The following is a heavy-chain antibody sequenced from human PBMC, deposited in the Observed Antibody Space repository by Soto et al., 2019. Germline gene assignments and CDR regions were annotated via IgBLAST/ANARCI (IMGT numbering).Heavy chain of an antibody. CDR3: ARGPSKMATTDY. V-gene: IGHV1-69*06. Sequence: QVQLVQSGAEVKTRVSSVKVSCKASGGTFRSYAISWVRLAPGQGLEWMGGLIPIFGTANYAQKFQGRVTLTADKPTSTAYRELSSLRSEHTAVYDCARGPSKMATTDYWGQGTLVTVPS. CDR1: GGTFRSYA. D-gene: IGHD5-12*01. CDR2: LIPIFGTA. J-gene: IGHJ4*02.